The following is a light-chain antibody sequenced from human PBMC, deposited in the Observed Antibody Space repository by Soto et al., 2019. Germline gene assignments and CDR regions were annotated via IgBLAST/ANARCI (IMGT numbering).Light chain of an antibody. J-gene: IGKJ1*01. CDR1: QSVSTY. Sequence: IVLTHSPATLSFSPGERATLSVRASQSVSTYVAWYQQKPGQAPRLLIYGAPTRATAMPGRFSGRGAGAEFTLTISSLQSGDFAVYYCQQYRSWPRTFGQGTKVDIK. CDR3: QQYRSWPRT. CDR2: GAP. V-gene: IGKV3-15*01.